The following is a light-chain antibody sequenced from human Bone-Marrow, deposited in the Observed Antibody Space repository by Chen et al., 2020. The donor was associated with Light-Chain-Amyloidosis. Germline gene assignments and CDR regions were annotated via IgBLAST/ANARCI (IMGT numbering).Light chain of an antibody. V-gene: IGLV2-23*02. CDR2: EVN. CDR3: CSYAGSSTLV. J-gene: IGLJ3*02. CDR1: SSDVGSYNL. Sequence: QSALPQPASVSGSPGQSITISCTGTSSDVGSYNLVSWYQQHPGKAPKFMIYEVNKRPSGISKRFSGSKSGNTASLTISGLQAKDEADYYCCSYAGSSTLVFGGGTKVTVL.